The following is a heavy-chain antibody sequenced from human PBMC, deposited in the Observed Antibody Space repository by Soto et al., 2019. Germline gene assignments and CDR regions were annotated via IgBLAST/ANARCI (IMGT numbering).Heavy chain of an antibody. J-gene: IGHJ6*02. CDR1: GGSISNSKW. V-gene: IGHV4-4*02. CDR3: ARLDRDYFYHGMDV. D-gene: IGHD1-1*01. Sequence: SETLSLTCAVSGGSISNSKWWTWVRQVPGKGLEWIGKIDHNGVTNYNPSLESRVTISKDESKNQLSLKLTSVSAADTAVYYCARLDRDYFYHGMDVWGQGTTVTVSS. CDR2: IDHNGVT.